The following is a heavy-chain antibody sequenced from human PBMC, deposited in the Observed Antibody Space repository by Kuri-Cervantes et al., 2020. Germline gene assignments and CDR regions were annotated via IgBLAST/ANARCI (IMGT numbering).Heavy chain of an antibody. V-gene: IGHV5-51*01. CDR3: ARHVFLSSSAFDY. CDR1: GYTFSTYW. Sequence: KVSCKGSGYTFSTYWIGWVRQMPGKGLEWMGSVYPRDSDTRYRPSFQGQVTISADKSISTAYLQWSSLKASDTAMYYCARHVFLSSSAFDYWGQGTLVTVSS. J-gene: IGHJ4*02. D-gene: IGHD6-13*01. CDR2: VYPRDSDT.